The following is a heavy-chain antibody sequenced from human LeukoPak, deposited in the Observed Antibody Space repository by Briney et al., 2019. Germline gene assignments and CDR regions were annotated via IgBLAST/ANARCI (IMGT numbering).Heavy chain of an antibody. D-gene: IGHD1-26*01. CDR3: ARSFSGYVDY. J-gene: IGHJ4*02. CDR2: IYYRSKWYA. V-gene: IGHV6-1*01. CDR1: GDSVSGNRAT. Sequence: SQTLSLTCAISGDSVSGNRATWNWLRQSPSRGLEWLGRIYYRSKWYADYAVSVKGRITINPDTSKNQFSLLLNSVTPEDTAVYFCARSFSGYVDYWGQGTLVTVSS.